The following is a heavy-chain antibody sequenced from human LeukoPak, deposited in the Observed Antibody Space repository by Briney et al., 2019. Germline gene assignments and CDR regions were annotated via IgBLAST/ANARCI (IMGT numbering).Heavy chain of an antibody. Sequence: ASVKVSCKASGYTFTTYYMHWVRQAPGQGLEWMGWINPNSGGTNYAQKFQGRVTMTRDTSISTAYMELSRLRSDDTAVYYCARETVRITMVRGPFNYWGQGTLVTVSS. CDR1: GYTFTTYY. CDR2: INPNSGGT. J-gene: IGHJ4*02. V-gene: IGHV1-2*02. D-gene: IGHD3-10*01. CDR3: ARETVRITMVRGPFNY.